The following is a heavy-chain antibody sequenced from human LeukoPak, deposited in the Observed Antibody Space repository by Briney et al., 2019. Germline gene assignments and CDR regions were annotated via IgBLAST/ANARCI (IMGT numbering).Heavy chain of an antibody. CDR3: VRDLSGGYGDWYFDL. V-gene: IGHV4-59*01. D-gene: IGHD3-22*01. CDR2: IYYSGST. Sequence: SETLSLTCTVSGGSISSYYCSWIRQPPGKGLEWIGYIYYSGSTNYNPSLKNRVTMSVDTSKNEFSLKLSSVTAADTAVYYCVRDLSGGYGDWYFDLWGRGTLVTVSS. CDR1: GGSISSYY. J-gene: IGHJ2*01.